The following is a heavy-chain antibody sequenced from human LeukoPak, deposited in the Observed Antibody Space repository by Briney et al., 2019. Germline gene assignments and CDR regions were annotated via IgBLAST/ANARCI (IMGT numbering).Heavy chain of an antibody. Sequence: PSETLSLTCTVSGGSISSYYWSWIRQPPGKGLEWIGYIYYSGSTNYNPSLKSRVTMSVDTSKNQFSLKLSSVTAADTAVYYCARNPYYYGSGIYGMDVWGQGTTVTVSS. D-gene: IGHD3-10*01. CDR3: ARNPYYYGSGIYGMDV. CDR1: GGSISSYY. CDR2: IYYSGST. J-gene: IGHJ6*02. V-gene: IGHV4-59*08.